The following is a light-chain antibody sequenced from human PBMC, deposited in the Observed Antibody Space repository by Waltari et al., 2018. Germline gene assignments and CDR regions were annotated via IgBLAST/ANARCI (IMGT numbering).Light chain of an antibody. J-gene: IGLJ1*01. Sequence: QSALTQPASVSGSPGQSITISCTGTSSDAGRYNYVSLYQQHPVKAPKLMIYDVSTLPSGVSNRFSCAKSGNTASLTISGLQADDEADYYCSSFTTTSARVFGGGTTVTV. V-gene: IGLV2-14*03. CDR2: DVS. CDR3: SSFTTTSARV. CDR1: SSDAGRYNY.